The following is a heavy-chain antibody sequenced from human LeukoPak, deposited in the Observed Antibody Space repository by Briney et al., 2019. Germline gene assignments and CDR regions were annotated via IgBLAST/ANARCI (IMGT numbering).Heavy chain of an antibody. J-gene: IGHJ4*02. V-gene: IGHV3-23*01. D-gene: IGHD6-13*01. Sequence: GGSLRLSCAASGFTFSSYAMSWVRQAPGKGLEWVSAISGSGGSTYYADSVKGRFTISRDNSKNTLYLQMNSLRAEDTAVYYCATLVAAGTYRSDYWGQGTLVTVSS. CDR3: ATLVAAGTYRSDY. CDR2: ISGSGGST. CDR1: GFTFSSYA.